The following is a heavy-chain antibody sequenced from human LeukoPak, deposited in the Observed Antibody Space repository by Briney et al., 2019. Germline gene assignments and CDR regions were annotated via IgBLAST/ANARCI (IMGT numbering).Heavy chain of an antibody. CDR2: IYSGGDT. J-gene: IGHJ4*02. Sequence: GGSLRLSCAASGFTVTNYYMSWVRQAPGKGLEWVSVIYSGGDTFHADSVKGRFTLSRDNSKNILCLQMNSLRAEDTAVYYCTRDPGGWGQGTLVTVSS. CDR1: GFTVTNYY. V-gene: IGHV3-66*01. CDR3: TRDPGG.